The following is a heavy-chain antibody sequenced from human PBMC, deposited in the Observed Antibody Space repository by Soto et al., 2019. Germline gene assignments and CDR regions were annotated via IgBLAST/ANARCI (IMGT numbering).Heavy chain of an antibody. Sequence: EVHLLESGGTLIQPGGSLRLSCAASGLDFSPYAMTWVRQAPGKGLECVSGITYSGDTTYYADSVKGRFTISRDNFKNTVYLQLNSLRPDYTAMYYCAKDWPGTSSVTSDYWGQGTLVTVSS. CDR1: GLDFSPYA. V-gene: IGHV3-23*01. CDR3: AKDWPGTSSVTSDY. D-gene: IGHD4-17*01. J-gene: IGHJ4*02. CDR2: ITYSGDTT.